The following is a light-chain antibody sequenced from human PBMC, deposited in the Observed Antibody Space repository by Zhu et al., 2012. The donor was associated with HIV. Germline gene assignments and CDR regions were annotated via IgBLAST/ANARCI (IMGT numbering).Light chain of an antibody. CDR2: GAS. CDR1: QSVSSSY. Sequence: EIVLTQSPGTLSLSPGERATLSCRASQSVSSSYLAWYQQKPGQAPRLLIYGASSRATGIPDRFSGSGSGTDFTLTINRLEPEDFAVYYCQQYGSSPPYTFGQGTKAGDQT. J-gene: IGKJ2*01. V-gene: IGKV3-20*01. CDR3: QQYGSSPPYT.